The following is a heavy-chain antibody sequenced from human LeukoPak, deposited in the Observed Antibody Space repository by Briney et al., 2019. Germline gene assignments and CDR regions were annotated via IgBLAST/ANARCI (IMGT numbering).Heavy chain of an antibody. CDR2: INHSGST. Sequence: SETLSLTCTVSGGSISSSSYYWGWIRQPPGKGLEWIGEINHSGSTNYNPSLKSRVTISVDTSKNQFSLKLSSVTAADTAVYYCARGPKYYYGSGSYYRYNAFDIWGQGTMVTVSS. J-gene: IGHJ3*02. V-gene: IGHV4-39*07. CDR1: GGSISSSSYY. CDR3: ARGPKYYYGSGSYYRYNAFDI. D-gene: IGHD3-10*01.